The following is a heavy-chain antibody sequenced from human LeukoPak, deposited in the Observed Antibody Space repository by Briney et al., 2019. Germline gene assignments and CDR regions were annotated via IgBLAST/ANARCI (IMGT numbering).Heavy chain of an antibody. Sequence: GASVKVSCKASGYTFTSYGISWVRQAPGQGLEWMGGIIPIFGTANYAQKFQGRVTITTDESTSTAYMELSSLRSEDTAVYYCARDSDCSGGSCYSGFDYWGQGTLVTVSS. D-gene: IGHD2-15*01. V-gene: IGHV1-69*05. J-gene: IGHJ4*02. CDR3: ARDSDCSGGSCYSGFDY. CDR2: IIPIFGTA. CDR1: GYTFTSYG.